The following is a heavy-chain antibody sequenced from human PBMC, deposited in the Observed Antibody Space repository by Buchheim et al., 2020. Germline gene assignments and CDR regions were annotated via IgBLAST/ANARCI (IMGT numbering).Heavy chain of an antibody. Sequence: QLQLQESGPGLVKPSETLSLTCTVSGGSISSSSYYWGSIRQPPGKGLEWIGSIYYSGSTYYNPSLKSRVTISVDTSKNQFSLKLSSVTAADTAVYYCARDCRAAAANWFDPWGQGTL. V-gene: IGHV4-39*07. CDR1: GGSISSSSYY. CDR2: IYYSGST. CDR3: ARDCRAAAANWFDP. D-gene: IGHD6-13*01. J-gene: IGHJ5*02.